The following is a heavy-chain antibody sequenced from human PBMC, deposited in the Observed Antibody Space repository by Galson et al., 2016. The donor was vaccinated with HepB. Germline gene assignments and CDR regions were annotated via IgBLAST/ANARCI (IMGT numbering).Heavy chain of an antibody. CDR1: GYTFTTYG. CDR2: ISGYNGYT. Sequence: SVKVSCKASGYTFTTYGISWVRQAPGQGLEWMGWISGYNGYTNSAQKLQGRVTMTRDTSTSTAYMDLRSLRSDDTAVYYCARTPLDFGELSPYFDYWGQGTLVTVSS. J-gene: IGHJ4*02. CDR3: ARTPLDFGELSPYFDY. D-gene: IGHD3-10*01. V-gene: IGHV1-18*01.